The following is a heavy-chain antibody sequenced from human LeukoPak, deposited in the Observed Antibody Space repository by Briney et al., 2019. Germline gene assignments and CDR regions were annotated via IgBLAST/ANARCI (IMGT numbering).Heavy chain of an antibody. CDR1: GFTFSSYA. V-gene: IGHV3-30-3*01. D-gene: IGHD3-22*01. J-gene: IGHJ4*02. CDR2: ISYDGSNK. CDR3: ARDKSYYDSSGYPDY. Sequence: GGSLRLSCAASGFTFSSYAMHWVRQAPGKGLEWVAVISYDGSNKYYADSVKGRFTISRDNSKNTLYLQTNSLRAEDTAVYYCARDKSYYDSSGYPDYWGQGTLVTVSS.